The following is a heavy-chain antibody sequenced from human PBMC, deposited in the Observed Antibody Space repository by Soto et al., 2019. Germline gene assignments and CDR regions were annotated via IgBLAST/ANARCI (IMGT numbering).Heavy chain of an antibody. CDR1: GYTFTGYY. J-gene: IGHJ4*02. V-gene: IGHV1-2*02. CDR2: INPNSGGT. CDR3: ATSKTRGYSYGGFDY. Sequence: ASVKVSCKASGYTFTGYYMHWVRQAPGQGLEWMGWINPNSGGTNYAQKFQGRVTMTRDTSISTAYMELSRLRSDDTAVYYCATSKTRGYSYGGFDYWGQGTLVTVSS. D-gene: IGHD5-18*01.